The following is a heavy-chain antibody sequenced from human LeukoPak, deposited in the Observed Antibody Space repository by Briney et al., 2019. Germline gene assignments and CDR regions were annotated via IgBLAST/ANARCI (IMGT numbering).Heavy chain of an antibody. CDR2: ISYDGSNK. D-gene: IGHD4-17*01. CDR3: ARENDDYGDYVGWFDP. Sequence: GRSLRLSCAASGFTFSSYAMHWVRQAPGKGLEWVAVISYDGSNKYYADSVKGRFTISRDNSKNTLYLQMNSLRAEDTAVYYCARENDDYGDYVGWFDPWGQGTLVTVSS. V-gene: IGHV3-30*01. CDR1: GFTFSSYA. J-gene: IGHJ5*02.